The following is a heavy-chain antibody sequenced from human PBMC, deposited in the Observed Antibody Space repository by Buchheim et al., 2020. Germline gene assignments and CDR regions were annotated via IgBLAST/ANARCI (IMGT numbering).Heavy chain of an antibody. CDR1: GFTFSSYS. J-gene: IGHJ4*02. D-gene: IGHD3-10*01. CDR3: ARDPYGSGSYYNGDY. V-gene: IGHV3-48*01. Sequence: EVQLVESGGGLVQPGGSLRLSCAASGFTFSSYSMNWVRQAPGKGLEWVSYISSSSSTIYYADSVKGRFTISRDNAKHSLYLQMNSLRAEDTAVYYCARDPYGSGSYYNGDYWGQGTL. CDR2: ISSSSSTI.